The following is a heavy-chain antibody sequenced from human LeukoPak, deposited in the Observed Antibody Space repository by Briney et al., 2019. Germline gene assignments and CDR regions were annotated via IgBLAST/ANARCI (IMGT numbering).Heavy chain of an antibody. CDR2: IIPIFGTA. J-gene: IGHJ3*02. CDR3: ARAKYPMDTTNAFDI. D-gene: IGHD5-18*01. V-gene: IGHV1-69*05. CDR1: GGTFSSYA. Sequence: ASVKVSCKASGGTFSSYAISWVRQAPGQGLEWMGGIIPIFGTANYAQKFQGRVTITTDESTSTAYMELSSLRSEDTAVYYCARAKYPMDTTNAFDIWGQGTMVTVSS.